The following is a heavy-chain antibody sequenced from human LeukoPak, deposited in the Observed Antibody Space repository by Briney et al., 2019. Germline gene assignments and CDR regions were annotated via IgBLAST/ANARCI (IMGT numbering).Heavy chain of an antibody. D-gene: IGHD3/OR15-3a*01. J-gene: IGHJ6*02. Sequence: GESLKISCKGSGYSFTSYWIGWVRQMPAKGREGMGIIYPGDSDTRYSPSFQGQVTISADKSISTAYLQWSSLKASDTAMYYCARHRGRFFDHNGMDVWGQGTTVTVSS. CDR2: IYPGDSDT. CDR3: ARHRGRFFDHNGMDV. CDR1: GYSFTSYW. V-gene: IGHV5-51*01.